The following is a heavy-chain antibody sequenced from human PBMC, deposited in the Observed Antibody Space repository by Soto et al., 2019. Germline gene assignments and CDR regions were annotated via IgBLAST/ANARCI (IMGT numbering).Heavy chain of an antibody. CDR3: ARESDH. Sequence: EVRLLESGGGLVQPGGSLRLSCAASGFTFSSYAMSWVRQAPGKGLEWVYTISGSGGGTYYADSMKGRFTISRDNSKNTLYLQMYSLRVEDPAVYYCARESDHCGQGTLVTVSA. CDR1: GFTFSSYA. J-gene: IGHJ4*02. V-gene: IGHV3-23*01. CDR2: ISGSGGGT.